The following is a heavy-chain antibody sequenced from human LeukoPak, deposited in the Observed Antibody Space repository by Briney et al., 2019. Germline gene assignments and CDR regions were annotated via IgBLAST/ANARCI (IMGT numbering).Heavy chain of an antibody. J-gene: IGHJ6*02. D-gene: IGHD2-2*01. Sequence: SETLSLTCTVSGGSISSYYWSWIRQPPGKGLEWIGYIYYSGSTNYNPSLKSRVTISVDTSKNQFSLKLSSVTAADTAVYYCARDVIVVAPGYYYYYGMDVWGQGTTVTVSS. CDR1: GGSISSYY. CDR3: ARDVIVVAPGYYYYYGMDV. V-gene: IGHV4-59*01. CDR2: IYYSGST.